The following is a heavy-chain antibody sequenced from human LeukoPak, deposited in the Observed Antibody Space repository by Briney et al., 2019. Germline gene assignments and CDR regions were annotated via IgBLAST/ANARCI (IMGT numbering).Heavy chain of an antibody. CDR1: GYTFTGYF. CDR2: INPNSGGT. Sequence: ASVKVSCTASGYTFTGYFLHWVRQAPGQGLEWMGWINPNSGGTTYSQKFQGRVTMTRDTSLSTAYMELSRLTSDDTAVYFCAREGPVSSTSDYYYGMDVWGQGTTVTVS. CDR3: AREGPVSSTSDYYYGMDV. J-gene: IGHJ6*02. D-gene: IGHD6-13*01. V-gene: IGHV1-2*02.